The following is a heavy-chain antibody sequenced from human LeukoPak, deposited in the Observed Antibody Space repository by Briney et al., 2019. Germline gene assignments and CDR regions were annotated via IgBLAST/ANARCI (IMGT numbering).Heavy chain of an antibody. CDR1: GFTFSDHY. Sequence: GGSLRLSCAASGFTFSDHYMDWVRQAPGKGLEWVGRTRNKAKSYTTEYAASVKGRFTISRDDSENSLYLQMNSLKTEDTAVYYCARVGYCGGGSCYQVDHWGQGTLVTVSS. J-gene: IGHJ4*02. CDR3: ARVGYCGGGSCYQVDH. CDR2: TRNKAKSYTT. D-gene: IGHD2-15*01. V-gene: IGHV3-72*01.